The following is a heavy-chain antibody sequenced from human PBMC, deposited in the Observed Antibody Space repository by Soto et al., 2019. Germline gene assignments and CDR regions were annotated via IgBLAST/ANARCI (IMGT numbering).Heavy chain of an antibody. CDR1: GLTFSSYS. D-gene: IGHD3-9*01. CDR3: AKVRAYDILTGYPGVGLDV. V-gene: IGHV3-48*01. J-gene: IGHJ6*02. Sequence: SGGSLRLSCAASGLTFSSYSMNWVRQAPGKGLEWVSYISSSSGTTYYADSVKGRFTISRDNAQNSLYLQMNSLRAEDTAVYYCAKVRAYDILTGYPGVGLDVWGQGTTVTVSS. CDR2: ISSSSGTT.